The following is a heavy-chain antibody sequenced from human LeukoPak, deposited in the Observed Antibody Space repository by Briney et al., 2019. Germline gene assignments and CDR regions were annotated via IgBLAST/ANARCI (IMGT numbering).Heavy chain of an antibody. CDR3: AFDGGNSGRAYYYYYGMDV. J-gene: IGHJ6*02. V-gene: IGHV4-39*07. D-gene: IGHD4-23*01. Sequence: SETLSLTCTVSGGSIISSDYHWGWVRQPPGKGLEWIGTISYSGNTDYNPSLRSRVTISVDTSKNQFSLKLSSVTAADTAVYYCAFDGGNSGRAYYYYYGMDVWGQGTTVTVSS. CDR2: ISYSGNT. CDR1: GGSIISSDYH.